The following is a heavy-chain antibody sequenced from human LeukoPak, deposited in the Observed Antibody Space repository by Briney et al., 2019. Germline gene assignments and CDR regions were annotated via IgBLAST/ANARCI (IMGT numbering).Heavy chain of an antibody. D-gene: IGHD6-6*01. CDR1: GFTFSSYW. J-gene: IGHJ4*02. Sequence: GGSLRLSCAASGFTFSSYWMSWVRQAPGKRLEWVSYIGYSGSTIYYADSVKGRFTISRDNAKNSLYLQMNSLRAEDTAVYYCARGPRSSIAAQRVDYWGQGTLVTVSS. V-gene: IGHV3-48*04. CDR2: IGYSGSTI. CDR3: ARGPRSSIAAQRVDY.